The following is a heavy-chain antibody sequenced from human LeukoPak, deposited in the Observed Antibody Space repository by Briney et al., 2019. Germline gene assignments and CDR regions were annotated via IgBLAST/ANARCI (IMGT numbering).Heavy chain of an antibody. V-gene: IGHV3-48*02. CDR2: ISSSGSTK. Sequence: GRSRRLPFAASGFRLCSYSMNWVRKTPGKKLQWVLYISSSGSTKYYAESVKSRFTVSRDNAENSLYLQMNSLRDEDTAVYYCARESPGGPDYWGQGTLVTVSS. J-gene: IGHJ4*02. CDR3: ARESPGGPDY. CDR1: GFRLCSYS.